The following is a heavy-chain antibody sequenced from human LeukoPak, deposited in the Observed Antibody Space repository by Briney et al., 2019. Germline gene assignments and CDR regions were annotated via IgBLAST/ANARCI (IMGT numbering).Heavy chain of an antibody. V-gene: IGHV1-8*01. CDR3: ATARGSYYFDY. D-gene: IGHD1-26*01. CDR1: GYTFTSYD. J-gene: IGHJ4*02. Sequence: ASVKVSCKASGYTFTSYDINWVRQATGQGLEWMGWMNPNSGNTGYAQKFQGRVTMTEDTSTDTAYMELSSLRSEDTAVYYCATARGSYYFDYWGQGTLVTVSS. CDR2: MNPNSGNT.